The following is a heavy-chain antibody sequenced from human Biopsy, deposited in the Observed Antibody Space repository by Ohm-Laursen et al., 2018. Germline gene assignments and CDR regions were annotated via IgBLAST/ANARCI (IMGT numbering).Heavy chain of an antibody. Sequence: PTQTLTLTGTFSGFSFTTVGMRVTWIRQAPGKALEWLAHIDWAGDTRYSASLKTRFSISKDTFKDQVVLTMTDIDPVDTATYYCARASASQYYGVDVWGQGTSVTVSS. CDR3: ARASASQYYGVDV. D-gene: IGHD1-26*01. V-gene: IGHV2-70*04. CDR2: IDWAGDT. J-gene: IGHJ6*02. CDR1: GFSFTTVGMR.